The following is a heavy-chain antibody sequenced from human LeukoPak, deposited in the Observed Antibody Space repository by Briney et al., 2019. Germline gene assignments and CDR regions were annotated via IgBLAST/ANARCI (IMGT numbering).Heavy chain of an antibody. CDR2: ISGSGGST. Sequence: GGSLRLSCAASGFTFSSYGMSWVRQAPGEGLEWVSAISGSGGSTYYADSVKGRFTISRDNSKNTLYLQMNSLRAEDTAVYYCAKVVRDSSSWYYFDYWGQGTLVTVSS. V-gene: IGHV3-23*01. D-gene: IGHD6-13*01. CDR1: GFTFSSYG. CDR3: AKVVRDSSSWYYFDY. J-gene: IGHJ4*02.